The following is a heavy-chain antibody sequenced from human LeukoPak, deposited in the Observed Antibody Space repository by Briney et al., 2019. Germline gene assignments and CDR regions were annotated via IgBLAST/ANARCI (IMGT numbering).Heavy chain of an antibody. CDR3: ARGRTWNYPYYFDY. V-gene: IGHV3-43*02. D-gene: IGHD1-7*01. CDR2: ISGDGGST. Sequence: GGSLRLSCAASGFTFDDYAMHWVRQAPGKGLEWVSLISGDGGSTYYADSVKGRFTISRDNSKNTLYLQMSSLTAADTAVYFCARGRTWNYPYYFDYWGQGTLVAVSS. CDR1: GFTFDDYA. J-gene: IGHJ4*02.